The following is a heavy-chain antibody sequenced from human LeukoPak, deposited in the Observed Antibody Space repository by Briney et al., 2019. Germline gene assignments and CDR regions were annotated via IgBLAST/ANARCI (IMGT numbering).Heavy chain of an antibody. V-gene: IGHV1-2*02. CDR2: IHPRRGDT. J-gene: IGHJ4*02. D-gene: IGHD3-10*01. CDR1: GYSFTACY. Sequence: ASVTVSCKTSGYSFTACYIHWVRQAPAPGLEWMGCIHPRRGDTNYAHQFQSRVTMTRDTSISTAYLELSSLRSDATAAYYCARDGDYGTGSYYRGCIDSWGQGTPVTVSP. CDR3: ARDGDYGTGSYYRGCIDS.